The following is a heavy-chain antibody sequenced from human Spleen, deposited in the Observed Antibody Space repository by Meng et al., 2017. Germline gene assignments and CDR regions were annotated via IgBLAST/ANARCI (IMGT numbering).Heavy chain of an antibody. CDR1: GFTFDDYA. J-gene: IGHJ4*02. CDR2: ISWNSGSI. D-gene: IGHD6-13*01. V-gene: IGHV3-9*01. Sequence: SLKISCAASGFTFDDYAMHWVRQAPGKGLEWVSGISWNSGSIGYADSVKGRFTISRDNAKNSLYLQMNSLRAEDTAVYYCARDLGGIFAYWGQGALVTVSS. CDR3: ARDLGGIFAY.